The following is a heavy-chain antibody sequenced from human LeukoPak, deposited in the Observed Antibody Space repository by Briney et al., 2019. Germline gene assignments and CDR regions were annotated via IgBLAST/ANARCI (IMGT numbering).Heavy chain of an antibody. V-gene: IGHV3-23*01. D-gene: IGHD1-26*01. CDR2: ISGSGGST. CDR3: ARAEYYSPDYYGMDV. CDR1: GFTFSSYA. J-gene: IGHJ6*02. Sequence: GGSLRLSCAASGFTFSSYAMSWVRQAPGKGLEWVSAISGSGGSTYYADSVKGRFTISRDNSKNTLYLQMNSLRAEDTAVYYCARAEYYSPDYYGMDVWGQGTTVTVSS.